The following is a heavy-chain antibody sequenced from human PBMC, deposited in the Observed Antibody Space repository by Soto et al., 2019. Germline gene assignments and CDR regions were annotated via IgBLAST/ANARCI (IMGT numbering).Heavy chain of an antibody. D-gene: IGHD1-7*01. CDR1: GFTFSTYA. CDR2: ISANGQGI. J-gene: IGHJ4*02. V-gene: IGHV3-23*01. CDR3: AKDRNYPRDQFHY. Sequence: GGSLRLSCAASGFTFSTYALSWVRQAPGKGPEWVSAISANGQGIYYADSVRGRFTISRDNSMNTIFLHMDSLRAEDTAVYYCAKDRNYPRDQFHYWGQGTLVTVSS.